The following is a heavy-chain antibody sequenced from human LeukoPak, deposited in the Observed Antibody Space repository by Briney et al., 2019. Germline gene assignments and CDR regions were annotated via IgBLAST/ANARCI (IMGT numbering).Heavy chain of an antibody. V-gene: IGHV4-59*01. CDR1: GGSISSFY. D-gene: IGHD5-18*01. CDR2: IHYSGST. Sequence: SETLSLTCTVSGGSISSFYWNWIRQSPGKGLEWIGYIHYSGSTNYNPSLKSRATLSLDAFNNEVSLKLSSVTAADTAVYYCAREGRGRNSYGDYYYYGIDVWGQGTTVSVSS. CDR3: AREGRGRNSYGDYYYYGIDV. J-gene: IGHJ6*02.